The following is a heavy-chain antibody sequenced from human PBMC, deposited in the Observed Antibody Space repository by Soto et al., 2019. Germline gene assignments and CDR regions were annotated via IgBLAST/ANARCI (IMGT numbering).Heavy chain of an antibody. CDR1: GGSISSSGDY. D-gene: IGHD6-19*01. V-gene: IGHV4-39*07. J-gene: IGHJ5*02. CDR2: ISDSGST. CDR3: ARDGPGSGWTNWFDP. Sequence: PSETLSLTCTVSGGSISSSGDYWGWIRQPPGKGLEWIGNISDSGSTNYNPSLKSRITISVDTSKNQFSLKLSSVTAADTAVYYCARDGPGSGWTNWFDPWGQGTLVTVSS.